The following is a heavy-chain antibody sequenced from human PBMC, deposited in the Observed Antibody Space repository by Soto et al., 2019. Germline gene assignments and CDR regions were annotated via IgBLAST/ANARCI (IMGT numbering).Heavy chain of an antibody. CDR2: INHSGST. D-gene: IGHD2-15*01. V-gene: IGHV4-34*01. J-gene: IGHJ4*02. CDR3: ARGWSRRVRDFDY. CDR1: GGSFSGYY. Sequence: PSETLSLSCAVCGGSFSGYYWSWIRQPPGKGLEWIGEINHSGSTNYNPSLKSRVTISVDTSKNQFSLKLSSVTAADTAVNYCARGWSRRVRDFDYWGQGTLVTVSS.